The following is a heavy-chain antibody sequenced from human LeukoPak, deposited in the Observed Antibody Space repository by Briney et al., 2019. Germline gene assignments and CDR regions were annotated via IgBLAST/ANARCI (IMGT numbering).Heavy chain of an antibody. J-gene: IGHJ6*04. V-gene: IGHV3-30*04. D-gene: IGHD3-9*01. CDR2: ISYDGSNK. CDR1: GFTFSSYA. CDR3: ARVALRYFDWLAGMDV. Sequence: GGSLRLSCAASGFTFSSYAMHWVRQAPDKGLEWVAVISYDGSNKYYADSVKGRFTISRDNSKNTLYLQMNSLRAEDTAVYYCARVALRYFDWLAGMDVWGKGTTVTVSS.